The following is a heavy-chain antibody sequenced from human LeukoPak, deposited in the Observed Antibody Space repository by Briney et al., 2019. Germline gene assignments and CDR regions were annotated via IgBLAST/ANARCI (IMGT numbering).Heavy chain of an antibody. Sequence: GRSLRLSCAASGFTEFTFSGYALSWVRQAPGKGLEWVSAISGSGATTYYADSVRGRFTISRDNSKNTLYLQMNSLRAEDTAVYFCARDCSSTICYDTPDFVYWGQGTLVTVSS. J-gene: IGHJ4*02. D-gene: IGHD2-2*01. CDR3: ARDCSSTICYDTPDFVY. V-gene: IGHV3-23*01. CDR1: GFTEFTFSGYA. CDR2: ISGSGATT.